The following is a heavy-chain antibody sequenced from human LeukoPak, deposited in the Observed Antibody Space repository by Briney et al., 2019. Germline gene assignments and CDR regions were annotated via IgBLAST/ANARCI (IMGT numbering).Heavy chain of an antibody. CDR3: ARTTILVPAAIPHEGFDI. CDR1: GYTFTGYY. D-gene: IGHD2-2*02. CDR2: INPNSGGT. Sequence: ASVKVSRKASGYTFTGYYMHWVRQAPGQGLEWMGWINPNSGGTNYAQKFQGRVTMTRDTSISTAYMELSRLRSEDTAVYYCARTTILVPAAIPHEGFDIWGQGTVVTVSS. J-gene: IGHJ3*02. V-gene: IGHV1-2*02.